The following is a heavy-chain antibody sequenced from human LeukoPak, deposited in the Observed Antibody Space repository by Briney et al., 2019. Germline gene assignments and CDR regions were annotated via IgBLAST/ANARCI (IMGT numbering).Heavy chain of an antibody. J-gene: IGHJ5*02. D-gene: IGHD3-22*01. Sequence: GGSLRLSCAASGFTFSDYYMSWIRQAPGKGLEWVSYISSSGSTIYYADSVKGRFTISRDNAKNSLYLQMNSRRAEDTAVYYCARSIRITMIVVVSNWFDPWGQGTLVTVSS. CDR3: ARSIRITMIVVVSNWFDP. CDR1: GFTFSDYY. V-gene: IGHV3-11*01. CDR2: ISSSGSTI.